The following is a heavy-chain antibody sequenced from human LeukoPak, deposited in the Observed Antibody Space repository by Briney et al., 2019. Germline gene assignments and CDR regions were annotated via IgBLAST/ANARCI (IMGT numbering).Heavy chain of an antibody. J-gene: IGHJ4*02. D-gene: IGHD6-13*01. CDR3: ARGRLASSTWPYYFDY. Sequence: PSETLSLTCAVYGGSFSGYYWSWIRQPPGKGLEWIGEINHSGSTNYNPSLKSRVTISVDTSKNQFSLKLSSVTAADTAAYYCARGRLASSTWPYYFDYWGQGTLVTVSS. CDR2: INHSGST. CDR1: GGSFSGYY. V-gene: IGHV4-34*01.